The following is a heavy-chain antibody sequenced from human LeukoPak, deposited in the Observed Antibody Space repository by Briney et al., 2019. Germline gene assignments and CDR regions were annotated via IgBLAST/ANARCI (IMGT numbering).Heavy chain of an antibody. V-gene: IGHV4-59*01. D-gene: IGHD2-15*01. CDR1: GGSISSYY. J-gene: IGHJ4*02. CDR3: VTMLPGYFDS. Sequence: PSETLSLTCTVSGGSISSYYWSWIRQPPAKGLEWIGYIYYSGSTNYNPSLKSRVTISVDTSKNQFSLKLSSVTAADTAVYYCVTMLPGYFDSWGQGTLVTVSS. CDR2: IYYSGST.